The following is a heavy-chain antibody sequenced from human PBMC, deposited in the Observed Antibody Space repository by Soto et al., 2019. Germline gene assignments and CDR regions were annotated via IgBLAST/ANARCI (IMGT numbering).Heavy chain of an antibody. CDR3: EWGRYGDY. CDR1: GYTFTSYG. J-gene: IGHJ4*02. D-gene: IGHD3-16*01. V-gene: IGHV1-18*01. Sequence: QVHLVQSGAEVKKPGASVKVSCKASGYTFTSYGITWVRQAPGQGLEWMGWISAHNGNTDYAQKHQGRVIVTRDTSTSKAYIELRSLSADDTAVYYCEWGRYGDYWGQGALVTNSS. CDR2: ISAHNGNT.